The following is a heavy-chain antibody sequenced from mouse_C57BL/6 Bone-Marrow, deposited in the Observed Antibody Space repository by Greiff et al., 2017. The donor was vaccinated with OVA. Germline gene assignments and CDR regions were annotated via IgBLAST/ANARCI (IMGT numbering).Heavy chain of an antibody. J-gene: IGHJ1*03. CDR3: ARIEYYGSSVYWYFDV. CDR1: DSAVFPIAY. CDR2: ILPSIGRT. D-gene: IGHD1-1*01. V-gene: IGHV15-2*01. Sequence: QVQLKESGSELRSPGSSVKLSCKDFDSAVFPIAYMSWVRQKPGHGFEWIGGILPSIGRTIYGEKFGDKATLDADTMSNTAYLVLNSLTSQDSANYYCARIEYYGSSVYWYFDVWGTGTTVTVSS.